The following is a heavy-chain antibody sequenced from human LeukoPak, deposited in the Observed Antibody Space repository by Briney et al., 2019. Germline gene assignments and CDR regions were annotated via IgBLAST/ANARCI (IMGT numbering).Heavy chain of an antibody. D-gene: IGHD3-10*01. V-gene: IGHV3-7*01. CDR3: AKLAKYFYGSETFYFFEH. J-gene: IGHJ4*02. Sequence: PGGSLRLSCAASGFTFSSYWMSWVRKAPGEGLEWVANINQDGTEKYYVDSVKGRFIISRGYGKNSLFLQMNSLRAEDTAVYYCAKLAKYFYGSETFYFFEHWGQGTPVTASS. CDR2: INQDGTEK. CDR1: GFTFSSYW.